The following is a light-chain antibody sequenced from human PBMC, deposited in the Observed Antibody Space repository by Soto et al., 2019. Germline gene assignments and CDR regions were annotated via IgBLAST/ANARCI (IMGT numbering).Light chain of an antibody. CDR1: QSISVW. CDR2: ETS. J-gene: IGKJ1*01. CDR3: QQTFSIPRT. V-gene: IGKV1-5*03. Sequence: DIQMTQSPSTLSASVGDRVTITCRASQSISVWLAWYQQKAGKAPNLLISETSTLESGVPSRFSGDGYGTHFTLSISNLHPEDFATYFCQQTFSIPRTFGQGTKVDIK.